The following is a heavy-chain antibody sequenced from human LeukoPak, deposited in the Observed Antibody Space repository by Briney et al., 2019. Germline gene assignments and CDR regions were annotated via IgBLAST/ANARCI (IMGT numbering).Heavy chain of an antibody. Sequence: PGESLKISCKGSGYSFTSHYIGWVRQMPGKGLEWMGIIYPDDSNTRYSPSFQGQVTISADKSISTAFLQWSSLKASDAAMYYCARRLPLQNWFDPWGQGTLVTVFS. CDR1: GYSFTSHY. V-gene: IGHV5-51*01. CDR2: IYPDDSNT. J-gene: IGHJ5*02. D-gene: IGHD3-16*01. CDR3: ARRLPLQNWFDP.